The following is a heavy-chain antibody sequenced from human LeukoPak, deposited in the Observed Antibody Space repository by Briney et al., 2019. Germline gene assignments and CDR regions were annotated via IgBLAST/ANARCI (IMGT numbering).Heavy chain of an antibody. Sequence: PSETLSLTCTVSGASISSGSYYWSWIRQPAGKGLEWIWRIYISGSTNYNPSLKSRVTISVDTSKNQFSLKLSSVTAADTAVYYCARAPRDQQQWFGELSRFDPWGQGTLVTVSS. D-gene: IGHD3-10*01. CDR2: IYISGST. V-gene: IGHV4-61*02. J-gene: IGHJ5*02. CDR1: GASISSGSYY. CDR3: ARAPRDQQQWFGELSRFDP.